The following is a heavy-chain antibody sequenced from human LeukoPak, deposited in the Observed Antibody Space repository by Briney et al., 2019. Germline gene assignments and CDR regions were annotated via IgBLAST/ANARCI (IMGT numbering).Heavy chain of an antibody. Sequence: GGSLRLSCAASGFTFSSYAMSWVRQAPGKGLEWISAISGSGGSTYYADSVKGRFTISRNNSKNTLYLQMNSLRAEDTAVYYCAKDGVVPAAPFDYWGQGTLVTVPS. CDR1: GFTFSSYA. CDR2: ISGSGGST. D-gene: IGHD2-2*01. CDR3: AKDGVVPAAPFDY. V-gene: IGHV3-23*01. J-gene: IGHJ4*02.